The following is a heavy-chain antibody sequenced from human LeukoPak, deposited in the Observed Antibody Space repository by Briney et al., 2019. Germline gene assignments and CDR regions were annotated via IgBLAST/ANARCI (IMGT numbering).Heavy chain of an antibody. D-gene: IGHD3-22*01. J-gene: IGHJ4*02. V-gene: IGHV3-20*04. Sequence: GGSLRLSCAASGFTFDDYGMSWVRHAPGKGLEWVSGINWNGGSTGYADSVKGRFTISRDNAKNSLYLQMNSLGAEDTALYYCAREGVRYDSTGYYYYDYFDYWGQGTLVTVSS. CDR1: GFTFDDYG. CDR3: AREGVRYDSTGYYYYDYFDY. CDR2: INWNGGST.